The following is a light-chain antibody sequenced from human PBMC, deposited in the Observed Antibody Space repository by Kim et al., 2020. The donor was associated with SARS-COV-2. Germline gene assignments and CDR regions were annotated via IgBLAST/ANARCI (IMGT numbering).Light chain of an antibody. CDR2: AAS. V-gene: IGKV1-16*01. CDR1: QGINSF. J-gene: IGKJ1*01. CDR3: QQYKSYPPT. Sequence: AFVGDRVTITCRASQGINSFLGWFQQKPGKAPKSLIYAASSLQSGVPSRFSGSGSGTEFILTISNLQPEDFATYYCQQYKSYPPTFGQGTKVDIK.